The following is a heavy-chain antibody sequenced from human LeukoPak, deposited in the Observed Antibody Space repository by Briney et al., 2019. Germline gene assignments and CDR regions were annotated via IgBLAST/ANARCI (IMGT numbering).Heavy chain of an antibody. CDR2: IYPGDSDT. CDR1: GYSFTSYW. V-gene: IGHV5-51*01. CDR3: ARQFASSYNWNLGGGITYYFDY. J-gene: IGHJ4*02. Sequence: GESLKISCKGSGYSFTSYWIGWVRQMPGKGLEWMGIIYPGDSDTRYSPSFQGQVTISADKSISTAYLQWSSLKASDTAMYYCARQFASSYNWNLGGGITYYFDYWGQGTLVTVSS. D-gene: IGHD1-20*01.